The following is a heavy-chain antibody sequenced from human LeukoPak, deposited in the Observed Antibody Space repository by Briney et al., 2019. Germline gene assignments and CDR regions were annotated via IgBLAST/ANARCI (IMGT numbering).Heavy chain of an antibody. J-gene: IGHJ4*02. V-gene: IGHV3-20*04. CDR1: GFTFDDFG. D-gene: IGHD3-16*02. CDR2: INWNGGGT. CDR3: ARWELSGRVMERLSWIDH. Sequence: GGSLRLSCAASGFTFDDFGMTWVRQAPGKGLEWVSGINWNGGGTGYADSVKGRFTISRDNAKKILYLQMNSLRVEDTAVYYCARWELSGRVMERLSWIDHWGQGALVTVSP.